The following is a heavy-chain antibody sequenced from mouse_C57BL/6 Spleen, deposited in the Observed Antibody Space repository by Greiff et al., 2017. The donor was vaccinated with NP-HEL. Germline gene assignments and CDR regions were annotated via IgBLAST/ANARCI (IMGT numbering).Heavy chain of an antibody. CDR3: AREELLRRGFDY. Sequence: VQLQQPGAELVKPGASVKLSCKASGYTFTSYWMQWVKQRPGQGLEWIGEIDPSDSYTNYNQKFKGKATLTVDTSSSTAYMQLSSLTSEDSAVYYCAREELLRRGFDYWGQGTTLTVSS. CDR1: GYTFTSYW. J-gene: IGHJ2*01. V-gene: IGHV1-50*01. CDR2: IDPSDSYT. D-gene: IGHD1-1*01.